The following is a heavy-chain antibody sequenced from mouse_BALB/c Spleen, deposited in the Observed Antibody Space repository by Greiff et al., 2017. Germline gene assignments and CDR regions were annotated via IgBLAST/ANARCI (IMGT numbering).Heavy chain of an antibody. CDR2: IDPANGNT. D-gene: IGHD2-14*01. J-gene: IGHJ4*01. CDR3: AGRERYDYAMDY. CDR1: GFNFKDTY. V-gene: IGHV14-3*02. Sequence: VHLKQSGAELVKPGASVKLSCTASGFNFKDTYMHWVKQRPEQGLEWIGRIDPANGNTKYDPKFQGKATITADTSSNTAYLQLSSLTSEDTAVYYCAGRERYDYAMDYWGQGTSVTVSS.